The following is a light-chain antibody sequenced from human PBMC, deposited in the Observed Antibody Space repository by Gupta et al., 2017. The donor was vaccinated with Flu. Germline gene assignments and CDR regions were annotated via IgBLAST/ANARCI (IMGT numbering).Light chain of an antibody. Sequence: QPFVTQPPSLPVSPRGTVTLTCGSSTGAVTSGHYPYWFQQKPGHAPRTLIYDTSNKHSWTPARFSGSRRGGRAALTLSGAQPEDEAEYYCFLSYSGARVFGGGTKLTVL. CDR3: FLSYSGARV. CDR2: DTS. J-gene: IGLJ3*02. CDR1: TGAVTSGHY. V-gene: IGLV7-46*01.